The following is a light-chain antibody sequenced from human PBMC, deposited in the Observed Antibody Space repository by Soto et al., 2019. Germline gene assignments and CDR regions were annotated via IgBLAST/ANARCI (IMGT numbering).Light chain of an antibody. CDR2: GAS. V-gene: IGKV3-20*01. CDR1: QSVGNSH. Sequence: EIVLPQSPATLSLSPGERATLSCRASQSVGNSHVAWYQQRRGLPPRLLIYGASNRATGIPDRFSGSGSGADFTLTISRLEPEDLAVYFCQQYGNSPPGTFGQGTRLEI. J-gene: IGKJ5*01. CDR3: QQYGNSPPGT.